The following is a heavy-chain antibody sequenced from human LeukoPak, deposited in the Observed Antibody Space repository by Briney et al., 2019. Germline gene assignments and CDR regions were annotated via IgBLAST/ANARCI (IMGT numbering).Heavy chain of an antibody. D-gene: IGHD2-2*01. J-gene: IGHJ4*02. CDR2: INHSGST. CDR3: ARTHCSSTSCYSDD. V-gene: IGHV4-34*01. CDR1: GGSFSGYY. Sequence: SGTLSLTCAVYGGSFSGYYWSWIRQPPGKGLEWIGEINHSGSTNYNPSLKSRVTISVDTSKNQFSLKLSSVTAADTAVYYCARTHCSSTSCYSDDWGQGTLVTVSS.